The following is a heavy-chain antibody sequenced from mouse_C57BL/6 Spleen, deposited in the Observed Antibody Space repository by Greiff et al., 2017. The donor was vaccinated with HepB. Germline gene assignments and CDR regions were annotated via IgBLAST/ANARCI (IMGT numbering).Heavy chain of an antibody. D-gene: IGHD1-1*01. CDR2: IRLKSDNYAT. CDR1: GFTFSNYW. J-gene: IGHJ1*03. CDR3: TVYYYGSSYVV. Sequence: EVKLVESGGGLVQPGGSMKLSCVASGFTFSNYWMNWVRQSPEKGLEWVAQIRLKSDNYATHYAESVKGRFTISRDDSKSSVYLQMNNLRAEDTGIYYCTVYYYGSSYVVWGTGTTVTVSS. V-gene: IGHV6-3*01.